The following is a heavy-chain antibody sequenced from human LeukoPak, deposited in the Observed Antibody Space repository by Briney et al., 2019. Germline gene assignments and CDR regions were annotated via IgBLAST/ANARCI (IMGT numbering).Heavy chain of an antibody. J-gene: IGHJ4*02. CDR2: IIPIFGTA. Sequence: SVKVSCKASGGTFSSYAISWVRQAPGQGLEWMGGIIPIFGTANYAPKFQGRVTITTDESTSTAYMELSSLRSEDTAVYYCATPRIAAAGLFDYWGQGTLVTVSS. D-gene: IGHD6-13*01. CDR1: GGTFSSYA. V-gene: IGHV1-69*05. CDR3: ATPRIAAAGLFDY.